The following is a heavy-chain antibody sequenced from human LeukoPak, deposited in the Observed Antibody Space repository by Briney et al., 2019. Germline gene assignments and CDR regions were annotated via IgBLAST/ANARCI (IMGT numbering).Heavy chain of an antibody. CDR2: IDADNGAT. Sequence: ASVKVSCTASGFTFTAYTIHWVRQAPGQRFEWMGWIDADNGATAYSQNLQGRVTFTRDTSARTVYMYLTSLRSDDTAAYYCARGSSSDWPLDHWGQGTLLTISP. J-gene: IGHJ4*02. V-gene: IGHV1-3*01. CDR1: GFTFTAYT. CDR3: ARGSSSDWPLDH. D-gene: IGHD6-19*01.